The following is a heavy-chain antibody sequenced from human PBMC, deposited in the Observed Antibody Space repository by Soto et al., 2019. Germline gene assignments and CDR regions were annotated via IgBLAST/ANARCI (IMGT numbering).Heavy chain of an antibody. J-gene: IGHJ4*02. V-gene: IGHV4-30-2*01. CDR3: ARENNVLPGGYFDY. D-gene: IGHD3-10*01. CDR2: IYHSGST. Sequence: TPSLTCAVSGGSISSGCYSWSWIRQPPGKGLEWIGYIYHSGSTYYNPSLKSRVTISVDRSKNQFSLKLSSVTAADTAVYYCARENNVLPGGYFDYWGQGTLVTVSS. CDR1: GGSISSGCYS.